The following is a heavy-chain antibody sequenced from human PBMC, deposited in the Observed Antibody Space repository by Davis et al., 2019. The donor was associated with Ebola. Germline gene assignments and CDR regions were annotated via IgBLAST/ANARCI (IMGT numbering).Heavy chain of an antibody. CDR1: GFNFGIYW. D-gene: IGHD6-13*01. CDR2: IKNEESSI. Sequence: GESLKISCAASGFNFGIYWMHWVRQVPGKGLVWVSRIKNEESSIQYADSAKGRFTISRDNGKNTLYLQMSSLRVEDTAVYYCARDRYSSSWLQGFDPWGQGTLVTVSS. CDR3: ARDRYSSSWLQGFDP. J-gene: IGHJ5*02. V-gene: IGHV3-74*03.